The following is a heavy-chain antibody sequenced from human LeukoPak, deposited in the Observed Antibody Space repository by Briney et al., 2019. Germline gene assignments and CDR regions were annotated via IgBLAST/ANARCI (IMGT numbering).Heavy chain of an antibody. J-gene: IGHJ6*03. CDR2: MNPNSGNT. V-gene: IGHV1-8*01. D-gene: IGHD6-19*01. CDR3: ARQGAPGYSSGWFLRSYYYYYYYMDV. CDR1: GYTFTSND. Sequence: GASVKVSCKASGYTFTSNDINWVRQATGQGLEWMGWMNPNSGNTGYAQKFQGRVTMTRNTSISTAYMELSSLRSEDTAVYYCARQGAPGYSSGWFLRSYYYYYYYMDVWGKGTTVTVSS.